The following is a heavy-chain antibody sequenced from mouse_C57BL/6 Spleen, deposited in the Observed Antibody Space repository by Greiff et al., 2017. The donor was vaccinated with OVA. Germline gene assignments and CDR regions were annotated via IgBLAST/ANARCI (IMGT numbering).Heavy chain of an antibody. CDR3: ASQSQATNWFAY. CDR2: LYPGDGDT. CDR1: GYAFSSSW. D-gene: IGHD3-2*02. J-gene: IGHJ3*01. V-gene: IGHV1-82*01. Sequence: VKLVESGPELVKPGASVKISCKASGYAFSSSWMNWVKQRPGKGLEWIGRLYPGDGDTNYNGKFKGKATLTADKSSSTAYMQLSSLTSEDSAVYFCASQSQATNWFAYWGQGTLVTVSA.